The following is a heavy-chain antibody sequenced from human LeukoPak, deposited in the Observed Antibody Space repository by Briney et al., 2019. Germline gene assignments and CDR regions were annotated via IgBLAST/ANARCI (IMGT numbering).Heavy chain of an antibody. Sequence: PSETLSLTCTVSGGSISSYYWSWIRQPPGKGLEWIGYIYYSGSTNYNPSLKSRVTISVDTSKNQFSLKLSSVTAADTAVYYCARVGQHIAADAFDIWGQGTMVTVSS. V-gene: IGHV4-59*01. D-gene: IGHD5-12*01. CDR2: IYYSGST. J-gene: IGHJ3*02. CDR1: GGSISSYY. CDR3: ARVGQHIAADAFDI.